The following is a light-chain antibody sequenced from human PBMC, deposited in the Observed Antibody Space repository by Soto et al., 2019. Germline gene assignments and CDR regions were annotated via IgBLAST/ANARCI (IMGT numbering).Light chain of an antibody. Sequence: QSALTQPRSVSGSPGQSVTISCTGTSSDVGGYDYVSWYQQHPGKAPKLMIFDVNKRPSGVPDRFSGSKSGNTAFLTISGLQAEDEAAYSCFSYAGSRVFGGGTKLTVL. CDR2: DVN. J-gene: IGLJ3*02. CDR3: FSYAGSRV. V-gene: IGLV2-11*01. CDR1: SSDVGGYDY.